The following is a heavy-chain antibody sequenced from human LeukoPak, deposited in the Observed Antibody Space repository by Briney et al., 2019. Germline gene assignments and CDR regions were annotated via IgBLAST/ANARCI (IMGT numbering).Heavy chain of an antibody. J-gene: IGHJ4*02. Sequence: GGSLRLSCAASGFTFSSYGMHWVRQAPGKGLEWVAFIRYDGSNKYYADSVKGRFTISRENAKNSLYLQMNSLRAGDTAVYYCARRLRGGVVVPAAHAGGFDYWGQGTLVTVSS. CDR2: IRYDGSNK. D-gene: IGHD2-2*01. CDR3: ARRLRGGVVVPAAHAGGFDY. V-gene: IGHV3-30*02. CDR1: GFTFSSYG.